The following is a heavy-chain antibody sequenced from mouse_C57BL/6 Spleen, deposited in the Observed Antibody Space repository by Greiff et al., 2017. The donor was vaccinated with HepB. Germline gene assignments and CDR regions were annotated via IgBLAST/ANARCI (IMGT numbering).Heavy chain of an antibody. J-gene: IGHJ4*01. CDR2: IYPGSGST. CDR3: ARGGQLRLPSYYYAMDY. Sequence: QVQLQQPGAELVKPGASVKMSCKASGYTFTSYWITWVKQRPGQGLEWIGDIYPGSGSTNSNEKFKSKATLTVDTSSSTAYMQLSSLTSEDSAVYYCARGGQLRLPSYYYAMDYWGQGTSVTVSS. D-gene: IGHD3-2*02. CDR1: GYTFTSYW. V-gene: IGHV1-55*01.